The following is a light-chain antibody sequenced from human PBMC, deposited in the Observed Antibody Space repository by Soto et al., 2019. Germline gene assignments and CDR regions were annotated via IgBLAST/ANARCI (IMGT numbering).Light chain of an antibody. CDR3: QQYDNVPLT. Sequence: DIQMTQSPSSLSASVGDRVTITCQASQDITNDLNWYQQKPGKAPKVLIYEASNLETGVPSRFSVSGSGTDFTFTISSLQPDDIATYFCQQYDNVPLTFGGGTKVEIK. J-gene: IGKJ4*01. CDR1: QDITND. CDR2: EAS. V-gene: IGKV1-33*01.